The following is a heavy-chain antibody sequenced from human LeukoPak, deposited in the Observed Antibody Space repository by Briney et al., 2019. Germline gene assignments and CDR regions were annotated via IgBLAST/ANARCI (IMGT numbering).Heavy chain of an antibody. D-gene: IGHD1-26*01. V-gene: IGHV1-69*04. CDR1: GGTFSSYA. J-gene: IGHJ4*02. Sequence: SVKVSCKASGGTFSSYAISWVRQAPGQGLEWMGRIIPILGIANYAQKFQGRVTITADKSTSTAYMELSSLRSEDTAVYYCALVGATHGFDYWGQGTLVTVSS. CDR3: ALVGATHGFDY. CDR2: IIPILGIA.